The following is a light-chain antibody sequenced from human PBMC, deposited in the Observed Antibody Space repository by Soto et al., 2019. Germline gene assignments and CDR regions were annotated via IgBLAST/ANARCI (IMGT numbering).Light chain of an antibody. Sequence: EIVFTQSPGTLSLSPGQRATLSCRASQSISSSYLAWYQQTPGQAPRLLIYGASSRATGIPDRFSGSGSGTDFTLTISRXEPEDFAVYYCQQYGSSSYTFGQGTKVDIK. V-gene: IGKV3-20*01. CDR3: QQYGSSSYT. J-gene: IGKJ2*01. CDR2: GAS. CDR1: QSISSSY.